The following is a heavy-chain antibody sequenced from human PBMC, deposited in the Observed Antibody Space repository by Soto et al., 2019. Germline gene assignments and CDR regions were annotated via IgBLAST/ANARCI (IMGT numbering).Heavy chain of an antibody. D-gene: IGHD2-2*01. Sequence: EVQLLESGGGLVQPGGSLRLSCAASGFTFSSYAMSWVRQAPGEGLEWVSGISGSGGSTYYADSVKGRFTISRDNSQNTLYLQMNGLRAEDTAVYYCTKDLITSWVAYYFHYWGQGTLVTVSS. CDR2: ISGSGGST. CDR1: GFTFSSYA. V-gene: IGHV3-23*01. CDR3: TKDLITSWVAYYFHY. J-gene: IGHJ4*02.